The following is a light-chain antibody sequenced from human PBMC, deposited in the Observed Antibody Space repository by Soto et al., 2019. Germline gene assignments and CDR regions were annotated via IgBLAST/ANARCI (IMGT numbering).Light chain of an antibody. CDR3: CSYAGTYSYV. Sequence: QSALTQPASVSGSPGQSITISCTGTSSDVGGYHYVSWYQQHPGKAPKLMIYEVSNRPSGVSNRFSGSKSGNTASLLISGLQAEDEADYFCCSYAGTYSYVFGSGTQLTVL. CDR1: SSDVGGYHY. J-gene: IGLJ1*01. CDR2: EVS. V-gene: IGLV2-14*01.